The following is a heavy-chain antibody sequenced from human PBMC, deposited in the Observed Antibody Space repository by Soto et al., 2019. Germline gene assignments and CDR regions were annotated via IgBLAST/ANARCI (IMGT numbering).Heavy chain of an antibody. V-gene: IGHV6-1*01. CDR3: ARGEQYSGRIFDY. CDR2: TYYRSKWYY. CDR1: GDSVSSNSAG. Sequence: PSQTLSLTCTITGDSVSSNSAGWSWVRQSPSRGLEWLGRTYYRSKWYYEYAVSVRGRITINPDTSKNQYSLQLNSVTPEDTAVYFCARGEQYSGRIFDYWGQGTLVTVSS. D-gene: IGHD1-26*01. J-gene: IGHJ4*01.